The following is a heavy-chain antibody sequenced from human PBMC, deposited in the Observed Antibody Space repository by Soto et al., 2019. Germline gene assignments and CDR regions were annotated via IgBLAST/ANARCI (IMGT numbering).Heavy chain of an antibody. CDR3: ARQSYCSSTSCPHYYYGMDV. CDR1: GYSFTSYW. V-gene: IGHV5-10-1*01. J-gene: IGHJ6*02. CDR2: IDPSDSYT. D-gene: IGHD2-2*01. Sequence: GESLKISCKGSGYSFTSYWISWVRQMPGKGLEWMGRIDPSDSYTNYSPSFQGHVTISADKSISTAYLQWSSLKASDTAMYYCARQSYCSSTSCPHYYYGMDVWGQGTTVTVSS.